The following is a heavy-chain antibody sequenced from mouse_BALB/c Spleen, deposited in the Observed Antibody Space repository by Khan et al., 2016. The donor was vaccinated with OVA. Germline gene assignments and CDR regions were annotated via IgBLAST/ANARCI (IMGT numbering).Heavy chain of an antibody. CDR2: ISDLAYTI. CDR1: GFTFSDYG. D-gene: IGHD1-2*01. J-gene: IGHJ3*01. Sequence: EVELVESGGGLVQPGGSRKLSCAASGFTFSDYGMAWVRQAPGKGPEWVAFISDLAYTIYYADTVTGRFTISSENAKNTLDLVMSSLRAEDTAIYDCARGGGTAPFAYWGLGTLVTVSA. CDR3: ARGGGTAPFAY. V-gene: IGHV5-15*02.